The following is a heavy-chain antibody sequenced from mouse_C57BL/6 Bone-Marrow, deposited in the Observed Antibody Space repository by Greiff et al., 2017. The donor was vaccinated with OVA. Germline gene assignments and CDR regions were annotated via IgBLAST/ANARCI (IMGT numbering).Heavy chain of an antibody. J-gene: IGHJ4*01. CDR3: APSTVVASMDY. V-gene: IGHV3-6*01. D-gene: IGHD1-1*01. Sequence: VQLQQSGPGLVKPSQSLSLTCSVTGYSITSGYYWNWIRQFPGNKLEWMGYISYDGSNNYNPSLKNRISITRDTSKNQLFLKLNSVTTEDTATYYCAPSTVVASMDYWGQGTSVTVSS. CDR1: GYSITSGYY. CDR2: ISYDGSN.